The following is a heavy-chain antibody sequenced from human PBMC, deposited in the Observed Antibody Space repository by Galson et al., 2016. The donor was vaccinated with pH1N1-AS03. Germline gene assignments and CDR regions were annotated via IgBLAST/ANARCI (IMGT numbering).Heavy chain of an antibody. CDR2: ISASGVTT. J-gene: IGHJ6*02. V-gene: IGHV3-48*03. Sequence: SLRLSCAASGFTFSSYAMTWVRQAPGKGLEWVSTISASGVTTDYADSVKGRFTLSRDNAKNSLYLQMNSLRAEDTAVYYCARVGVVGPPYGMDVWGQGTTVTVSS. CDR1: GFTFSSYA. CDR3: ARVGVVGPPYGMDV. D-gene: IGHD2-15*01.